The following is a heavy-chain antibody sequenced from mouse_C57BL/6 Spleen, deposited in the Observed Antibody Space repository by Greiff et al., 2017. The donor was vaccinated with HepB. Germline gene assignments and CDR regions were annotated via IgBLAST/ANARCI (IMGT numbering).Heavy chain of an antibody. D-gene: IGHD2-3*01. J-gene: IGHJ3*01. CDR2: IIYSGST. CDR3: ARGGYYVSFAY. CDR1: GYSITSGYD. Sequence: EVQLQESGPGMVKPSQSLSLTCTVTGYSITSGYDWHWIRHFPGNKLEWMGYIIYSGSTNYNPSLKSRISITHDTSKNHFFLKLNSVTTEDTATYYCARGGYYVSFAYWGQGTLVTVSA. V-gene: IGHV3-1*01.